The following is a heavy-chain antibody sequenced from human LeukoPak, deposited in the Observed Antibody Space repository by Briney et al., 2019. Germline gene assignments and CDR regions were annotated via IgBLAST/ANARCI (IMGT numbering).Heavy chain of an antibody. Sequence: PGGSLRLSCAASGFTFSNYGMHWVRQAPGKGLEWVAVISYDGSNKYYADSVKGRFTISRDNSKNTLYLQMNNLRADDTALYYCTRNAPTVYFDYWGQGTLVTVSS. D-gene: IGHD4-17*01. J-gene: IGHJ4*02. CDR2: ISYDGSNK. CDR3: TRNAPTVYFDY. CDR1: GFTFSNYG. V-gene: IGHV3-30*03.